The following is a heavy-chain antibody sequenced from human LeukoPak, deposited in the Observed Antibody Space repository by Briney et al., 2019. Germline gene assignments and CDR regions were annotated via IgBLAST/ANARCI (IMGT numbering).Heavy chain of an antibody. J-gene: IGHJ6*03. D-gene: IGHD6-19*01. CDR1: GGSISSSSYY. CDR2: ISYSGTT. V-gene: IGHV4-39*07. CDR3: ARMGVAGYYYMDV. Sequence: SETLSLTCTVSGGSISSSSYYWGWVRQPPGKGLEWIASISYSGTTYYNPSLKSRVTISVDTSKNQFSLKLSSVTAADTAVYYCARMGVAGYYYMDVWGKGTTVTVSS.